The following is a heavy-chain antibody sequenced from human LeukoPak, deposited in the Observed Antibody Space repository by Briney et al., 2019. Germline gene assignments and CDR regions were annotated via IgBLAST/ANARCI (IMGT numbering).Heavy chain of an antibody. V-gene: IGHV4-30-4*01. J-gene: IGHJ3*02. CDR1: GGSISSGDYY. CDR3: ASAQPTVTSHDAFDI. D-gene: IGHD4-17*01. Sequence: SQTLSLTCTVSGGSISSGDYYWSWIRQPPGKGLEWIGYIYYSGSTYYNPSLKSRVTISVDTSKNQFSLKLSSVTAADTAVYYCASAQPTVTSHDAFDIWGQGTMVTVSS. CDR2: IYYSGST.